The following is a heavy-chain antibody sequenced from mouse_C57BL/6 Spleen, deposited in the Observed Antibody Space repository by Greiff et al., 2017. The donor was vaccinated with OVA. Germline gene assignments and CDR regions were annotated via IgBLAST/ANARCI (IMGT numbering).Heavy chain of an antibody. D-gene: IGHD2-5*01. Sequence: QVQLKASGPGLVQPSQSLSITCTVSGFSLTSYGVHWVRQSPGKGLEWLGVIWSGGSTDYNAAFISRLSISKDNSKSQVFFKMNSLQADDTAIYYCASYYSNPFAYWGQGTLVTVSA. J-gene: IGHJ3*01. CDR1: GFSLTSYG. V-gene: IGHV2-2*01. CDR2: IWSGGST. CDR3: ASYYSNPFAY.